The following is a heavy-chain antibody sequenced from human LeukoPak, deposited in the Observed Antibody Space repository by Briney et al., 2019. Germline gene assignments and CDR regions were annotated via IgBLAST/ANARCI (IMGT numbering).Heavy chain of an antibody. CDR2: CSGGGVST. V-gene: IGHV3-23*01. CDR1: GFSFSNHV. CDR3: AKSASAWPYYFDY. J-gene: IGHJ4*02. D-gene: IGHD6-25*01. Sequence: GGSLRLSFAASGFSFSNHVMTWVSQAPGKGLGWVSGCSGGGVSTYYADSVKGRFSVSIDIPNTTAYLQLHSLRDQDTAVYYCAKSASAWPYYFDYWGPGTLVTVSS.